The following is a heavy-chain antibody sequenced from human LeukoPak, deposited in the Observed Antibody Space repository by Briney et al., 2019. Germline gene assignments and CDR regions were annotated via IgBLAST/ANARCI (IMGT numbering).Heavy chain of an antibody. CDR1: GFKFKTYG. V-gene: IGHV3-33*01. D-gene: IGHD4-23*01. J-gene: IGHJ3*01. Sequence: PGGSLRLSCAASGFKFKTYGMHWVRQAPGEGLEWVAVIYYDGNQKYYGDSVKGRFTVSRDVSENMLYLQMSSLRADDTAVYYCARGGVATAWGAFDVWGQGTMVTVSP. CDR2: IYYDGNQK. CDR3: ARGGVATAWGAFDV.